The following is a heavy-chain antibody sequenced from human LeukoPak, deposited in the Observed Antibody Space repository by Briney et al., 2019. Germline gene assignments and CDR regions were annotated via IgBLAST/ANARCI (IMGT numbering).Heavy chain of an antibody. J-gene: IGHJ6*02. CDR1: GGSISTYY. CDR2: IYINGNT. D-gene: IGHD5-24*01. CDR3: ARLVSDGWKYYYGMDV. Sequence: PSETLSLTCTVSGGSISTYYWTWIRQPAGKGLEWIGRIYINGNTNYNPSLKSRVTMSVDTSKNQFSLKLSSVTAADTAVYYCARLVSDGWKYYYGMDVWGQGTKVTVSS. V-gene: IGHV4-4*07.